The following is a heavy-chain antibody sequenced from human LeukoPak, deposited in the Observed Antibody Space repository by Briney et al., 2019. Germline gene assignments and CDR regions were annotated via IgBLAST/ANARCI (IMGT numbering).Heavy chain of an antibody. J-gene: IGHJ3*02. D-gene: IGHD3-3*01. CDR1: GFTFSSYA. Sequence: GGSLRLSCAASGFTFSSYAMSWVRQAPGKGLEWVSAISGSGGSRYYADSVKGRFTISRDNSKNTLYLQMNSLRAEDTAVYSCASCGEYYDFWSGYYYDAFDIWGQGTMVTVSS. CDR2: ISGSGGSR. V-gene: IGHV3-23*01. CDR3: ASCGEYYDFWSGYYYDAFDI.